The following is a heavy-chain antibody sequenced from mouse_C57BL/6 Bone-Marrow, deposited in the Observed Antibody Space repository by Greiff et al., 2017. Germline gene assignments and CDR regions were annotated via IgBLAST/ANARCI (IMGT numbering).Heavy chain of an antibody. CDR1: GFTFSSYG. CDR2: ISSGGSYT. J-gene: IGHJ2*01. CDR3: ARYYYDYFDD. D-gene: IGHD1-1*01. Sequence: EVKLMASGGDLVKPGGSLKLSCAASGFTFSSYGMSWVRQTPDKRLEWVATISSGGSYTYYPDSVKGRFTISRDNDKNTLYLQMNIMKSEDTAMYYCARYYYDYFDDWGQGTTLTVSA. V-gene: IGHV5-6*01.